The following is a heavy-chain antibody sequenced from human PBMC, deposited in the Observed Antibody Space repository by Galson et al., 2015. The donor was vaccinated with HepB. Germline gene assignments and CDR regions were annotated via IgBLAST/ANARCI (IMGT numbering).Heavy chain of an antibody. CDR3: ARNIVVVPAARYLAFDI. V-gene: IGHV4-31*03. Sequence: TLSLTCTVSGGSISSGGYYWSWIRQHPGKGLEWIGYIYYSGSTYYNPSLKSRVTISVDTSKNQFSLKLSSVTAADTAVYYCARNIVVVPAARYLAFDIWGQGTMVTVSS. CDR2: IYYSGST. CDR1: GGSISSGGYY. D-gene: IGHD2-2*01. J-gene: IGHJ3*02.